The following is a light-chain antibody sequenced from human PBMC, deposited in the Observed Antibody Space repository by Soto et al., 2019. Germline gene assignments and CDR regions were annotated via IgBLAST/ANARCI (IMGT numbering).Light chain of an antibody. CDR1: SSDVGGHNY. Sequence: QSALTQVASVSASPGQSITISCTGTSSDVGGHNYVSWYQQHPGNAPKLMIYNVDYRPSGISNRFSGSKSGNTASLTISGLQADDEAYYYCSSYAESRTVVFGGGTKLTVL. CDR2: NVD. V-gene: IGLV2-14*03. CDR3: SSYAESRTVV. J-gene: IGLJ2*01.